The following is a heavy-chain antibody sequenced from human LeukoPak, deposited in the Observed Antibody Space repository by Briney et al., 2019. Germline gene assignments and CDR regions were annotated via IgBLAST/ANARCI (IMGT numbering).Heavy chain of an antibody. V-gene: IGHV4-59*08. Sequence: SETLSLTCTVSGGSISSYYWSWIRQPPGKGLEGLGYIYYSGSTNYNPSLKSRVTISVDTSKNQFSLKLSSVTAADTAVYYCARHRRIIRSPFDYWSQGTLVTVSS. CDR2: IYYSGST. J-gene: IGHJ4*02. CDR3: ARHRRIIRSPFDY. CDR1: GGSISSYY. D-gene: IGHD3-16*01.